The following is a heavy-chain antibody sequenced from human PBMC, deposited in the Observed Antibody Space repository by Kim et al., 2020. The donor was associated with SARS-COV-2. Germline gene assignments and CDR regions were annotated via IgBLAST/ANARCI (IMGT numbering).Heavy chain of an antibody. CDR3: ARAGRGDYFDY. D-gene: IGHD2-15*01. CDR2: IYYSGST. V-gene: IGHV4-31*03. CDR1: GGSISSGGYY. Sequence: SETLSLTCTVSGGSISSGGYYWSWIRQHPGKGLEWIGYIYYSGSTYYSPSLKSRVTISVDTSKNQFSLKLSSVTAADTAVYYCARAGRGDYFDYWGQGTLVTVSA. J-gene: IGHJ4*02.